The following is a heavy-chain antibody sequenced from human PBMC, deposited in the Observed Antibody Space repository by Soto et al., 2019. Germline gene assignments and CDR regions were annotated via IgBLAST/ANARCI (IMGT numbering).Heavy chain of an antibody. CDR3: ARHIFPLYVGHHYHMYV. CDR1: GGSISSSSYY. Sequence: SETLSLTCTVSGGSISSSSYYWGWIRQPPGKGLEWIGSIYYSGYTYYNPSLKSRVTISVDTSKNQFSLKLSSVTAADTAVYYCARHIFPLYVGHHYHMYVCGQGTSV. CDR2: IYYSGYT. V-gene: IGHV4-39*01. D-gene: IGHD3-16*01. J-gene: IGHJ6*02.